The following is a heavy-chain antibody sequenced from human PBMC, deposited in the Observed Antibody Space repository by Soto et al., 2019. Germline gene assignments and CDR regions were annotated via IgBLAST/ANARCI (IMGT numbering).Heavy chain of an antibody. Sequence: ASVKVSCKASGYTFPSYGISWVRQAPGQGLEWMGWISAYNGNTNYAQKLQGRVTMTTDTSTSTAYMELRSLRSDDTAVYYCARVWFGENWFDPWGQGTLVTVSS. D-gene: IGHD3-10*01. CDR1: GYTFPSYG. CDR3: ARVWFGENWFDP. J-gene: IGHJ5*02. CDR2: ISAYNGNT. V-gene: IGHV1-18*01.